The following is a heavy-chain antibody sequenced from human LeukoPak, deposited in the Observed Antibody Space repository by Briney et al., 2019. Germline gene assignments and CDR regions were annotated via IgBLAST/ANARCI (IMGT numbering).Heavy chain of an antibody. CDR2: IYYSGST. CDR3: ASRTNYYDSSGWRAFDI. V-gene: IGHV4-59*08. Sequence: SETLSLTCAVSGGSISSYYWSWIRQPPGKGLEWIGYIYYSGSTNYNPSLKSRVTISVDTSKNQFSLKLSSVTAADTAVYYCASRTNYYDSSGWRAFDIWGQGTMVTVSS. J-gene: IGHJ3*02. CDR1: GGSISSYY. D-gene: IGHD3-22*01.